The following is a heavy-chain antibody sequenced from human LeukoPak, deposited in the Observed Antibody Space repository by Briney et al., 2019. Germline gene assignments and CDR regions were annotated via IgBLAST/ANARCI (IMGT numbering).Heavy chain of an antibody. J-gene: IGHJ4*02. CDR3: ARGGAALWFGANTVDY. V-gene: IGHV3-30-3*01. Sequence: PGGSLRLSCAASGFTFSSYAMHWVRQAPGKGLEWVAVISYDGSNKYYADSVKGRFTISRDNAKNSVYLQINSLRAEDTAVYYCARGGAALWFGANTVDYWGQGTLVTVSS. D-gene: IGHD3-10*01. CDR1: GFTFSSYA. CDR2: ISYDGSNK.